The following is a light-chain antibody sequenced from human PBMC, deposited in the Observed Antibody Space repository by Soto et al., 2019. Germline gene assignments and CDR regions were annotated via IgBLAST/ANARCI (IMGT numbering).Light chain of an antibody. Sequence: DIVMTQSPDSLAVSLGERATINCKSSQNILYKSNNMQYLAWFQQKAGQPPKLLINWASTRESGVPDRFSGSGSGTDFTLTINSLQAEDVAVYYCQQFYNPPWTFGQGTKVEIK. V-gene: IGKV4-1*01. CDR2: WAS. CDR1: QNILYKSNNMQY. CDR3: QQFYNPPWT. J-gene: IGKJ1*01.